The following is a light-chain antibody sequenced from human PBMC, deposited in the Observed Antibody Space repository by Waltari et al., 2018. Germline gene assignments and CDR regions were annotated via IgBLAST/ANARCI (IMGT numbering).Light chain of an antibody. Sequence: YDLAQPFSVSVSPGQTATITCSGDVLAEQYARWFQQRPGQAPTLTLYKDTERPSGIPDRFSGSSSGSTVTLTIRGALLEDEADYHCHAAADNNWFFGGGTKLTVL. V-gene: IGLV3-27*01. J-gene: IGLJ2*01. CDR2: KDT. CDR3: HAAADNNWF. CDR1: VLAEQY.